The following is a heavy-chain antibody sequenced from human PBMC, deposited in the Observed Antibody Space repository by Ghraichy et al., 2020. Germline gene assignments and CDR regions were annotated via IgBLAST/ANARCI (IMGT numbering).Heavy chain of an antibody. CDR1: GFSFSSYE. D-gene: IGHD3-16*01. J-gene: IGHJ4*02. CDR2: IRSSGSAI. Sequence: GESLNISCAASGFSFSSYEMNWVRQAPGKGLEWVSYIRSSGSAIYYAESVKGRFTMSRDNAKSSLYLQMNSLRAEDTAVYYCARDEADGGIDYWGRGSLVTVSS. V-gene: IGHV3-48*03. CDR3: ARDEADGGIDY.